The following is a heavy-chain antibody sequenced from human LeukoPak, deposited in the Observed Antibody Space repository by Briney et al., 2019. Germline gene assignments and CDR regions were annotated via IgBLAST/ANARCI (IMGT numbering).Heavy chain of an antibody. V-gene: IGHV3-30*04. CDR2: ISYDGSNK. CDR3: ARDPELRYFDWLSYYYYYYGMDV. D-gene: IGHD3-9*01. J-gene: IGHJ6*02. CDR1: GFTFSSYA. Sequence: GGSLRLSCAAPGFTFSSYAMPWVRQAPGKGLGWVAVISYDGSNKYYADSVKGRFTISRDNSKNTLYLQMNSLRAEDTAVYYCARDPELRYFDWLSYYYYYYGMDVWGQGTTVTVSS.